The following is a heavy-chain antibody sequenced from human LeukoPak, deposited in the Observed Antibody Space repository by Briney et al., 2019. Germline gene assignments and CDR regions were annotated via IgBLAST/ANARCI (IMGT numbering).Heavy chain of an antibody. Sequence: AGGSLRLSCATSQFNFNKFGMTWVRQAPGKGLEWVSSISGNGGSTQYADSVQGRLAISRDNSKNTLYLQMNSLRAEDTAVYFCAKDPNGDYIGTFDIWGQGTMVTVSS. J-gene: IGHJ3*02. D-gene: IGHD4-17*01. CDR1: QFNFNKFG. CDR3: AKDPNGDYIGTFDI. V-gene: IGHV3-23*01. CDR2: ISGNGGST.